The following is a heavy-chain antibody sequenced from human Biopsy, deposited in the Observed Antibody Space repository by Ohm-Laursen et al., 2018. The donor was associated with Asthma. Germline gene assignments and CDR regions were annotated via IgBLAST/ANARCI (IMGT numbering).Heavy chain of an antibody. CDR2: FYSGGGT. CDR1: AFTVSTNG. D-gene: IGHD4-23*01. V-gene: IGHV3-53*01. CDR3: ARAYGGSFFSGSFDI. J-gene: IGHJ3*02. Sequence: SLRLSCSAAAFTVSTNGLSRVRQPPGKGLEWVPVFYSGGGTYYADSVQGRVTISRDNSKNTLSLQMNSLRAEDTAVYYCARAYGGSFFSGSFDIWGQGTMVTVSS.